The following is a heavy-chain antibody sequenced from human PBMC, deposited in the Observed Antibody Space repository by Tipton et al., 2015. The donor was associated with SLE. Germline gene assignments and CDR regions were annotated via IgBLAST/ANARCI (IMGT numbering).Heavy chain of an antibody. CDR1: GGSFSGYY. V-gene: IGHV4-34*01. CDR2: INHSGST. J-gene: IGHJ3*02. D-gene: IGHD4-17*01. Sequence: TLSLTCAVYGGSFSGYYWSWIRQPPRKGLEWIGEINHSGSTNYNPSLKSRVTISVDTSKTQFSLRLSSVTAAATALYYCARSGGTGQTTVTYDAFDIWGQGTVVTVSS. CDR3: ARSGGTGQTTVTYDAFDI.